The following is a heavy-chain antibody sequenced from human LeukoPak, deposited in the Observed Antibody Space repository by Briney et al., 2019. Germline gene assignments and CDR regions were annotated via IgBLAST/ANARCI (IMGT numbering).Heavy chain of an antibody. V-gene: IGHV1-3*01. D-gene: IGHD4-17*01. CDR1: GYTFTSYA. CDR3: ARAGHTVPHFHY. J-gene: IGHJ4*02. Sequence: ASVKVSCKASGYTFTSYAMHWVRQAPGQRLEWMGWINAGNGNTKYSQKFQGRVTITRDTSASTAYMELSSLRSEDTAVYYCARAGHTVPHFHYWGQGTLVSVSS. CDR2: INAGNGNT.